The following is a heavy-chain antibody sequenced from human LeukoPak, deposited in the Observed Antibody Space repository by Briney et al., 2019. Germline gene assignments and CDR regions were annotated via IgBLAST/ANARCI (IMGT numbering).Heavy chain of an antibody. CDR1: GYTFTSYG. Sequence: ASVKVSCKASGYTFTSYGISWVRQAPGQGLEWMGWMTPNSGNTGYAPKFQGRVTMTRNTSLSTAYMELSSLRSEDTAVYYCARAPYYYGSGRAFDIWGQGTMVTVSS. CDR3: ARAPYYYGSGRAFDI. V-gene: IGHV1-8*02. J-gene: IGHJ3*02. CDR2: MTPNSGNT. D-gene: IGHD3-10*01.